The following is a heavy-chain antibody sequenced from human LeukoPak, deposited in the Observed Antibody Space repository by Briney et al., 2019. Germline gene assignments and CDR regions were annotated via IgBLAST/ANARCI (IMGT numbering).Heavy chain of an antibody. J-gene: IGHJ6*02. Sequence: GGSLRLSCAASGFTFSNYWMHWVRQAPGKGLVWVSRINGDGSSTNYADPVKGRFTISRDNAKNSLYLQMSNLRAEDTAVYFCARGGGLDVWGQGATVTVSS. CDR3: ARGGGLDV. D-gene: IGHD3-16*01. CDR2: INGDGSST. V-gene: IGHV3-74*01. CDR1: GFTFSNYW.